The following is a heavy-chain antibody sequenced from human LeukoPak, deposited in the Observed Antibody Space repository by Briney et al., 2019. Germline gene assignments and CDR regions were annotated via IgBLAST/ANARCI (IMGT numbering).Heavy chain of an antibody. CDR2: IYDSRST. CDR3: ARERGYNYGIFDY. J-gene: IGHJ4*02. D-gene: IGHD5-18*01. V-gene: IGHV4-61*01. CDR1: AGSVRSDSYY. Sequence: SETLSLTCTVSAGSVRSDSYYWSWIRQPPEKGLEWIGYIYDSRSTNYNPSLKSRVTISVDTSKNQFSLKLSSVTAADTAVYYCARERGYNYGIFDYWGQGTLVTVSS.